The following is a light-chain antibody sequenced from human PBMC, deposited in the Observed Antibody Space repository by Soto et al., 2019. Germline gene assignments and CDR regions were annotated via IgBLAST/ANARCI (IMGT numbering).Light chain of an antibody. V-gene: IGKV1-27*01. Sequence: DIQMTQSPSSLSASVGDRVTITCRASQGMSNNLAWYQQKPGKVPKLLIYAASTLQSGVPSRFSGSGSGTDFTLTIRSLQPDDVATYYCQKYTSVPITFGQGTRLEIK. CDR3: QKYTSVPIT. J-gene: IGKJ5*01. CDR2: AAS. CDR1: QGMSNN.